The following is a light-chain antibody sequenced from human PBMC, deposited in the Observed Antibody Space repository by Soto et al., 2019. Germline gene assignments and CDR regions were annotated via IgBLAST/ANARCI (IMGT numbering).Light chain of an antibody. CDR3: QQYYSTPPT. J-gene: IGKJ1*01. CDR1: QSILHSSNNRNY. Sequence: DFVMTQSPDSLAVSLGERATINCKSSQSILHSSNNRNYLTWYQQKPGQPPKLLISWASTRESGVPDRFSGSGSGTDFTLTISSLQAEDVAVYYCQQYYSTPPTFGQGTKVEIK. CDR2: WAS. V-gene: IGKV4-1*01.